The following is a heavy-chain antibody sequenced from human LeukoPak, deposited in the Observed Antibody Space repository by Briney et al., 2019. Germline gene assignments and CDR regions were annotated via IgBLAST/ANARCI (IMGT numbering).Heavy chain of an antibody. CDR3: ARTVYDSSGYYSTLDY. J-gene: IGHJ4*02. CDR1: GGSISSYY. D-gene: IGHD3-22*01. CDR2: IYYSGST. V-gene: IGHV4-59*01. Sequence: SETLSLTCTVSGGSISSYYWSWIRQPPGKGLEWIGYIYYSGSTNYNPSLKSRVTISVATSKNQFSLKLSSVTAADTAVYYCARTVYDSSGYYSTLDYWGQGTLVTVSS.